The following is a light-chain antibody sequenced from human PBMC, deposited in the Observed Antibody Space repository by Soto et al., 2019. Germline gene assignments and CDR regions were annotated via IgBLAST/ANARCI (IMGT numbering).Light chain of an antibody. Sequence: QSVLTQPRSVSGSPGQSVTISCTGTSSDVGRYDYVSWYQQHPGKAPKLIIYDVSERPSGVPDRFSGSKSGNTASLTVSGLQAEDEADYYCSSYAGSNYVFGTGTKVTVL. V-gene: IGLV2-11*01. CDR3: SSYAGSNYV. CDR1: SSDVGRYDY. J-gene: IGLJ1*01. CDR2: DVS.